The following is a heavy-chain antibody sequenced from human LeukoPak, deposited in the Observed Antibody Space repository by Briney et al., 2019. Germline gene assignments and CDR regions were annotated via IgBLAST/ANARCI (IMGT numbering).Heavy chain of an antibody. CDR2: INPYSGGT. J-gene: IGHJ6*03. CDR1: GYTFTTYY. Sequence: PVASVKVSCKASGYTFTTYYIHWMRQAPGQGLEWMAWINPYSGGTHYAQKFQGRVTMTRDTSISIAYMELSRLRSDDTAVYYCARERTLRGRGSGRDLYYYYMDVWGKGTTVTISS. V-gene: IGHV1-2*02. CDR3: ARERTLRGRGSGRDLYYYYMDV. D-gene: IGHD3-10*01.